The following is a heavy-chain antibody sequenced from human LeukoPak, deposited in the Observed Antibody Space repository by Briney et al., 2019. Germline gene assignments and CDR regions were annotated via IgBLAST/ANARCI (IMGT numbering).Heavy chain of an antibody. CDR3: ARERIDSVTTWGTNYSDY. J-gene: IGHJ4*02. CDR2: ISYDGSNK. D-gene: IGHD4-17*01. V-gene: IGHV3-30*09. CDR1: GFTFSSYA. Sequence: QPGGSLRLSCAASGFTFSSYAMHWVRQAPGKGLEWVAVISYDGSNKYYADSVKGRFAISRDNSKNTLYLQMNSLRAEDTAVYYCARERIDSVTTWGTNYSDYWGQGTLVTVSS.